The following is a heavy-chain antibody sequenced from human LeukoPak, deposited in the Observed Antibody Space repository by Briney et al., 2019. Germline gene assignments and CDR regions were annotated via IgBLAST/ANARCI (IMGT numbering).Heavy chain of an antibody. Sequence: SETLSLTCTVSGGSISSGGYYWSWIRQHPGKGLEWIGYIYYSGSTYYNPSLKSRVTISVDTSKNQFSLKLSSVTAADTAVYYCARDTLEYSSSVSTYYYYGMDVWGQGTTVTVSS. V-gene: IGHV4-31*03. CDR3: ARDTLEYSSSVSTYYYYGMDV. J-gene: IGHJ6*02. CDR2: IYYSGST. D-gene: IGHD6-6*01. CDR1: GGSISSGGYY.